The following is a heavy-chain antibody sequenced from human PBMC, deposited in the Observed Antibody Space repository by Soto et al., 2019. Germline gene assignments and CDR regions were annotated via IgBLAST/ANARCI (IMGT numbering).Heavy chain of an antibody. CDR3: GRNAPFPSVGDTKSWYFDL. Sequence: QVQLQESGPGLVQPSGTLSLTCAVSGGSITGSHWWNWVRQPPGKGLEWIGEVYHSGTTNFNPSLKGLVTNSVDKSPDPPSLNPDSVTAADTAVYFLGRNAPFPSVGDTKSWYFDLWGRGALVIVSS. CDR2: VYHSGTT. CDR1: GGSITGSHW. V-gene: IGHV4-4*02. D-gene: IGHD1-26*01. J-gene: IGHJ2*01.